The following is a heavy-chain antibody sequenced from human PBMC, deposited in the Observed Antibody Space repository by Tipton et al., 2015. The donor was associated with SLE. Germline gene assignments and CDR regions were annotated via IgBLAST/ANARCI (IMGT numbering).Heavy chain of an antibody. CDR3: ARQPYYESPFDY. CDR1: DGSISSYY. Sequence: TLSLTCTVSDGSISSYYWSWIRQPPGKGLEWIGYFYGGSTSYNPSLRGRVTISGDTSKNQFSLTLNSVTAADTAVYFCARQPYYESPFDYWGQGTLVTVSS. CDR2: FYGGST. V-gene: IGHV4-59*08. D-gene: IGHD3-22*01. J-gene: IGHJ4*02.